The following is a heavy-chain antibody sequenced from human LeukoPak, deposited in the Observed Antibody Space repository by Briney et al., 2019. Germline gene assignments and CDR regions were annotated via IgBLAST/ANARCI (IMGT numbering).Heavy chain of an antibody. V-gene: IGHV3-64*01. CDR1: GFTFSDYA. CDR2: IGPIGVYT. D-gene: IGHD1-1*01. CDR3: ARSPPGRTNWNYYDY. J-gene: IGHJ4*02. Sequence: GGSLRLSCAASGFTFSDYAMRWVRQAPGKGLEFVSVIGPIGVYTYYANSVKGRFTISRDNSKSTVSLQMGSLRDEDMAVYYCARSPPGRTNWNYYDYWGRGTLVTVSS.